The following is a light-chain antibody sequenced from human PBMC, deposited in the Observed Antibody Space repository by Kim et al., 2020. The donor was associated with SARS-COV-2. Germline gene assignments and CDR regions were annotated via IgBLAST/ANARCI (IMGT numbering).Light chain of an antibody. Sequence: SYELTQPPSVSVAPGKTARITCWGNNIGSKSVYWYQQKPGQAPVLVIYYDSDRPSGIPERFSGSNSGNTATLTISRVEADDEADYYCQVWDSSSAHPVFGGGTQLTVL. CDR1: NIGSKS. J-gene: IGLJ3*02. CDR3: QVWDSSSAHPV. CDR2: YDS. V-gene: IGLV3-21*04.